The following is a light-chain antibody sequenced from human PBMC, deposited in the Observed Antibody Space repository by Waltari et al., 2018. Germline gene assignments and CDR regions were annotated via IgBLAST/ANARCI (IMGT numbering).Light chain of an antibody. CDR1: QSIHNY. CDR2: DTS. J-gene: IGKJ4*01. Sequence: IVLTQSPATLSLSPGERATLACRASQSIHNYLAWYQPKPGQAPRLLIYDTSNRATGISARFSGSGFGTDFTLTISSLEPEDFAVYYCQQRRNWPLTFGGGTKVEIK. V-gene: IGKV3-11*01. CDR3: QQRRNWPLT.